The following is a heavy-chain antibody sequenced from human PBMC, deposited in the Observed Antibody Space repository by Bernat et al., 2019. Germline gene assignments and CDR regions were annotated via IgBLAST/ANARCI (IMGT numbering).Heavy chain of an antibody. CDR2: IYYSGSA. Sequence: QLQMQESGPGLVKPSETLSLTCSVSGGSISSTAYYWGWIRQPPGKGLEWIGSIYYSGSAYYNPSLKSRVTMSVDTSKNQFSLKLSSVTAADTAVYYCARRLKLLSTGDAFDLWGQGTMVTVSS. J-gene: IGHJ3*01. D-gene: IGHD3-10*01. V-gene: IGHV4-39*01. CDR1: GGSISSTAYY. CDR3: ARRLKLLSTGDAFDL.